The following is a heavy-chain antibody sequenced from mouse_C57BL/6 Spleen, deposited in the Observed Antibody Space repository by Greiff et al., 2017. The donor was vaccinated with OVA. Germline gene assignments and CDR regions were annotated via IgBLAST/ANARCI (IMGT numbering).Heavy chain of an antibody. CDR1: GYTFTSYW. V-gene: IGHV1-50*01. Sequence: VQLQQPGAELVKPGASVKLSCKASGYTFTSYWMQWVKQRPGQGLEWIGEIDPSDSYTNYNQKFKGKATLTVDTSSSTAYMQLSSLTSEDSAVDYGARRSGPYAMDYWGQGTSVTVSS. CDR3: ARRSGPYAMDY. CDR2: IDPSDSYT. D-gene: IGHD4-1*01. J-gene: IGHJ4*01.